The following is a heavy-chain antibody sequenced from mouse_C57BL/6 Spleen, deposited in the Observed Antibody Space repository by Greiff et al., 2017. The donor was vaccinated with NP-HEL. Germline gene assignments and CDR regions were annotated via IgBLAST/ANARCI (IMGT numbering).Heavy chain of an antibody. CDR3: ARSTEYFDY. CDR2: INPSTGGT. J-gene: IGHJ2*01. CDR1: GYSFTGYY. D-gene: IGHD4-1*02. Sequence: VHVKQSGPELVKPGASVKISCKASGYSFTGYYMNWVKQSPEKSLEWIGEINPSTGGTTYNQKFKAKATLTVDKSSSTAYMQLKSLTSEDSAVYYCARSTEYFDYWGQGTTLTVSS. V-gene: IGHV1-42*01.